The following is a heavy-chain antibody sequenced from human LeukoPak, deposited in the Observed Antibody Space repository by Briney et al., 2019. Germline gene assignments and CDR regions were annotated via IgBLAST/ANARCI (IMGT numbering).Heavy chain of an antibody. CDR3: VADSSTYGYYYHPMDV. V-gene: IGHV3-53*01. CDR2: FFSGGST. Sequence: PSGGSLRPSCAASGVTVGSTYMSWVRQAPGKGLEWVSLFFSGGSTYYSDYVRGRFTISRDESKNTVFLQMNSLSPEDTALYHCVADSSTYGYYYHPMDVWGKGTTVTVSS. J-gene: IGHJ6*03. D-gene: IGHD5-18*01. CDR1: GVTVGSTY.